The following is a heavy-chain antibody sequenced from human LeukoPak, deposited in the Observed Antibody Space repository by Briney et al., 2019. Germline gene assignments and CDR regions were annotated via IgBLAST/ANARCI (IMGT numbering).Heavy chain of an antibody. Sequence: GGSLRLSCAASGFTFSSYDMNWVRQAPGKGLEWVSYISSSSTTIIYAGSVKGRFTISRDNSKNSLYLQMNSLRVEDTAVYYCARVGDYCSGTTCYKGFDYWGQGTLVTVSS. CDR2: ISSSSTTI. D-gene: IGHD2-2*02. CDR1: GFTFSSYD. J-gene: IGHJ4*02. V-gene: IGHV3-48*03. CDR3: ARVGDYCSGTTCYKGFDY.